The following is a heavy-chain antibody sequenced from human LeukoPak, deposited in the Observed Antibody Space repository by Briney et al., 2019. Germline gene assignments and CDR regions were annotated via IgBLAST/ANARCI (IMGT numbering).Heavy chain of an antibody. CDR2: IYYSGST. J-gene: IGHJ4*02. CDR1: GGSISSSSYY. CDR3: ARLCFGELVTDS. V-gene: IGHV4-39*01. Sequence: SETLSLTCTVSGGSISSSSYYWGWIRQPPGKGLEWIGSIYYSGSTYYNPSLKSRVTISVDTSKNQFSLKLSSVTAADTAVYYFARLCFGELVTDSWGQGTLVTVSS. D-gene: IGHD3-10*01.